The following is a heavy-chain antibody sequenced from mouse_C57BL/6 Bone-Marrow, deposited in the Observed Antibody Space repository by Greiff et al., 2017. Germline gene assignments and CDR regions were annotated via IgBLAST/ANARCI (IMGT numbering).Heavy chain of an antibody. D-gene: IGHD2-10*01. J-gene: IGHJ1*03. CDR3: ARPYYGNYWCFDV. CDR2: IYPSSGST. Sequence: VQLPQPWAELVKPGASVKMSCKASGYTFTSYWITWVKQRPGQGLEWIGDIYPSSGSTNYTEKFKSKAILTVDKSSSTAYMQRSILTSEDSAVYYCARPYYGNYWCFDVWGRGNTVTVSS. CDR1: GYTFTSYW. V-gene: IGHV1-55*01.